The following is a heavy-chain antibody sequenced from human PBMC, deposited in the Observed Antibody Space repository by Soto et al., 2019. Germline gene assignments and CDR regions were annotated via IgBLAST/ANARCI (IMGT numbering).Heavy chain of an antibody. CDR1: GFTFSTYS. V-gene: IGHV3-21*01. D-gene: IGHD2-2*02. Sequence: PVGSLRLSCVGSGFTFSTYSINCVRHAPGKGLEWVSSISSRSDIYYADSVKGRFTISRDNAKNSVSLQMNSLRAEDTAVYYCAREYTAWPLDYGLEVWGQGTTVNVSS. CDR3: AREYTAWPLDYGLEV. J-gene: IGHJ6*01. CDR2: ISSRSDI.